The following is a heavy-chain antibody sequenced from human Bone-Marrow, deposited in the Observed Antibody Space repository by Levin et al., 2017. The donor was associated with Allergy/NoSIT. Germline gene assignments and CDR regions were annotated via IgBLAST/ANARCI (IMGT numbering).Heavy chain of an antibody. Sequence: LSLTCAASGFTFSNAWMSWVRQAPGKGLEWVGRIKSKTDGGTTDYAAPVKGRFTISRDDSKNTLYLQMNSLKTEDTAVYYCTTVVEKQLVLGYWGQGTLVTVSS. CDR1: GFTFSNAW. D-gene: IGHD6-6*01. J-gene: IGHJ4*02. CDR2: IKSKTDGGTT. CDR3: TTVVEKQLVLGY. V-gene: IGHV3-15*01.